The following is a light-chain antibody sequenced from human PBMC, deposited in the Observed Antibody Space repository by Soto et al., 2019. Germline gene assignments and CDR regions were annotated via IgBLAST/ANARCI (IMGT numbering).Light chain of an antibody. CDR2: AAS. J-gene: IGKJ3*01. V-gene: IGKV1-39*01. CDR3: QQSYSTPLFT. CDR1: QSISSY. Sequence: DIQMTQSPSSLSASVGDRVTITCRASQSISSYLNWSQQKPGKAPKLLIYAASSLQSGVPSRFSGSGPGTDFTLTISSLQPEDFATYYCQQSYSTPLFTFGPGTKVDIK.